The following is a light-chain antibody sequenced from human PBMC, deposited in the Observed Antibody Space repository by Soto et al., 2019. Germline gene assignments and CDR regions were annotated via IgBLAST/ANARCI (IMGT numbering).Light chain of an antibody. CDR3: QQYENLPT. Sequence: IQMTQSPSSLSASVGDSITITCRASQDIRSELGWYQQKPGRAPKLLIYDASNLEGGVPSRFRGSGSGTDFTFAISRLQPEDIATYYCQQYENLPTFGQGTRLEI. CDR2: DAS. CDR1: QDIRSE. V-gene: IGKV1-33*01. J-gene: IGKJ5*01.